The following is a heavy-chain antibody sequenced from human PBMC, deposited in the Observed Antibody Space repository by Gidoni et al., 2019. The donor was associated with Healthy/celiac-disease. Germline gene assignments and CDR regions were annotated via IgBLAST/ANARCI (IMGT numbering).Heavy chain of an antibody. CDR1: GGSISSSSYY. Sequence: QLQLQESGPGLVKPSETLSLTCTVSGGSISSSSYYWGWIRQPPGKGLEWIGSIYYSGSTYYNPSLKSRVTISVDTSKNQFSLKLSSVTAADTAVYYCARAAGGAAAGTSWFDPWGQGTLVTVSS. J-gene: IGHJ5*02. CDR3: ARAAGGAAAGTSWFDP. CDR2: IYYSGST. D-gene: IGHD6-13*01. V-gene: IGHV4-39*01.